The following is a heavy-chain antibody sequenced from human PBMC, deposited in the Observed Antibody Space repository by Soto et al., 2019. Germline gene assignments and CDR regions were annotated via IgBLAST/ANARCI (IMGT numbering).Heavy chain of an antibody. V-gene: IGHV3-30-3*01. D-gene: IGHD3-10*01. CDR3: ARDRGEYYFDY. CDR2: ISYDGSNK. J-gene: IGHJ4*02. Sequence: QVQLVESGGGVVQPGRSLRLSCAASGFTFSSYAMHWVRQAPGKGLEWVALISYDGSNKYYADSVRGRFTFSRDNSNNTLYLQMNSLRTEDTALYYCARDRGEYYFDYWGQGTLVTVSS. CDR1: GFTFSSYA.